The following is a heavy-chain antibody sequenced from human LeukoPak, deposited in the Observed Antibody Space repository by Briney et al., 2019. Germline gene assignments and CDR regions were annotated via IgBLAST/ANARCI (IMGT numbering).Heavy chain of an antibody. Sequence: TGGSLRLSCAASGFTFSSYSMNWVRQAPGKGLEWVSSISSSSSYIYYADSVKGRFTISRDNAKNSLYLQMNSLRAEDTAVYYCARGGYSSSWYLPSYYYYYGMDVWGQGTTVTVSS. CDR3: ARGGYSSSWYLPSYYYYYGMDV. D-gene: IGHD6-13*01. CDR2: ISSSSSYI. V-gene: IGHV3-21*01. J-gene: IGHJ6*02. CDR1: GFTFSSYS.